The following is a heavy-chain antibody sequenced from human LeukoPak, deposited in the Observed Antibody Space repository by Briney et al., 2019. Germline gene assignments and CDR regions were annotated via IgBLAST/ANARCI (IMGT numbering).Heavy chain of an antibody. V-gene: IGHV3-21*01. CDR1: GFTFRSYS. D-gene: IGHD3-22*01. J-gene: IGHJ4*02. CDR3: AGDTYSYDSSGYYLPEGFDY. Sequence: GGSLRLSCVASGFTFRSYSMNWVRQAPGKGLEWVSYISSSSSHIYDAESVKGRFTISRDNGKNSLYLQMNSLRAEDTAVYYCAGDTYSYDSSGYYLPEGFDYWGQGTLVTVSS. CDR2: ISSSSSHI.